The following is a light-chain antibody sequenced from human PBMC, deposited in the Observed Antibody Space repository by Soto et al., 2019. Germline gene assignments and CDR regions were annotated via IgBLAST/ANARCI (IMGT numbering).Light chain of an antibody. Sequence: NFMLTQPHSVSKSPGKTVTISCTRSSGSIASNYVQWYQQRPGSAPTTVIYEDNKRPSGVPDRFSGSIDSSSNSASLTISGLKTEDDADYYCQSSIGVFGGGTKVTVL. V-gene: IGLV6-57*03. CDR3: QSSIGV. CDR2: EDN. CDR1: SGSIASNY. J-gene: IGLJ2*01.